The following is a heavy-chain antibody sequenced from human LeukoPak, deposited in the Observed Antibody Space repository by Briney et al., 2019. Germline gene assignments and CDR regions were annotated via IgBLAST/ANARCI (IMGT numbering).Heavy chain of an antibody. D-gene: IGHD3-16*01. V-gene: IGHV3-11*05. CDR3: ATDLGLGWFDP. CDR2: ISSSSSYT. J-gene: IGHJ5*02. Sequence: GGSLRLSCAASGFTFSDYYMSWIRQAPGKGLEWVSYISSSSSYTNYADSVKGRFTISRDNAKNSLYLQMNSLRAEDTAVYYCATDLGLGWFDPWGQGTLVTVSS. CDR1: GFTFSDYY.